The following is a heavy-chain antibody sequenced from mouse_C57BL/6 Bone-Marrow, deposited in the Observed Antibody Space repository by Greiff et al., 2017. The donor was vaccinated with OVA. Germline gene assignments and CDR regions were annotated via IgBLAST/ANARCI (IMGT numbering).Heavy chain of an antibody. D-gene: IGHD1-1*01. CDR2: INPGGGGT. CDR1: GYAFTNYL. J-gene: IGHJ2*01. CDR3: ARWRDGSSPYYLDY. Sequence: VQLQQSGAELVRPGTSVKVSCKASGYAFTNYLIEWVKQRPGQGLEWIGVINPGGGGTNYNEKFKGKATLTADKSSSTAYMQLSSLTSEDSAVYFCARWRDGSSPYYLDYWGQGTTLTVSS. V-gene: IGHV1-54*01.